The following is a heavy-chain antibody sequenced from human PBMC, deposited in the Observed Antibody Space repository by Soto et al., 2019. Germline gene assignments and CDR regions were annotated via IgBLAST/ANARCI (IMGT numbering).Heavy chain of an antibody. CDR2: ISTGGAYM. Sequence: EVQLVESGGGLVKAGGSLRLFCTASGFTFRNYNMNWVRQAPGKGLEWVSSISTGGAYMFYADSVKGRFTISRDNAQNSLFLQMDRPRAEDTAVYYCARDIASPGGDYFDSWGQGTLVTVSS. J-gene: IGHJ4*02. CDR1: GFTFRNYN. D-gene: IGHD2-21*01. CDR3: ARDIASPGGDYFDS. V-gene: IGHV3-21*06.